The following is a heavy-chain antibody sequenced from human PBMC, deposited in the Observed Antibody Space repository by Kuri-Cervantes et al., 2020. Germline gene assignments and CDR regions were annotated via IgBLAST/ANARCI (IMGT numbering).Heavy chain of an antibody. V-gene: IGHV1-18*01. CDR2: ISAYNGNT. Sequence: ASVKVSCKASGYTFTSYGISWVRQAPGQGLEWMGWISAYNGNTNYAQKLQGRVTITADESTSTAYMELSSLRSEDTAVYYCARGHLGHLYYYYGMDVWGQGTTVTVSS. CDR1: GYTFTSYG. J-gene: IGHJ6*02. CDR3: ARGHLGHLYYYYGMDV. D-gene: IGHD3-16*01.